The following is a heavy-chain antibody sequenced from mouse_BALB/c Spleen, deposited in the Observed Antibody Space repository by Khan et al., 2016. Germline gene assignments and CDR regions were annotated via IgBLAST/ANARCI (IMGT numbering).Heavy chain of an antibody. Sequence: EVQLQESGPGLVKPSQSLSLTCTVTGYSITSDYAWNWIRQFPGNKLEWMGYINYSGSTSYNPSLKSRISITRDTSKNQFFLQLNSVSTEDTATYYCSRTWDYGSSYAMDYWGQGTSVTVSS. CDR1: GYSITSDYA. CDR2: INYSGST. CDR3: SRTWDYGSSYAMDY. V-gene: IGHV3-2*02. D-gene: IGHD1-1*01. J-gene: IGHJ4*01.